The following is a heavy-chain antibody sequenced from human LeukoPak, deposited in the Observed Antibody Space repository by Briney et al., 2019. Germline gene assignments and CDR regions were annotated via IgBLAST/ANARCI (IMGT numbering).Heavy chain of an antibody. CDR2: INPNSGGT. CDR3: ARGGYSYGEFDY. J-gene: IGHJ4*02. V-gene: IGHV1-2*06. CDR1: GYTFTSYA. Sequence: ASVKVSCKASGYTFTSYAMHWVRQAPGQGLEWMGRINPNSGGTNYAQKFQGRVTMTRDTSISTAYMELSRLRSDDTAVYYCARGGYSYGEFDYWGQGTLVTVSS. D-gene: IGHD5-18*01.